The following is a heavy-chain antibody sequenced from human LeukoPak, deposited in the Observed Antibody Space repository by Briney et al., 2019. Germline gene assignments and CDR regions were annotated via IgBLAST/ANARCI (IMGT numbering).Heavy chain of an antibody. Sequence: GGSLRLSCSASGFTFSRYAMHWVRQAPGKGLEHVSAISSNGGTTYYADSVKGRFTISRDSSKNTLYLQMSSLRAEDTAAYYCVKVGELLRGFDYWGQGTLVTVSS. CDR2: ISSNGGTT. CDR1: GFTFSRYA. D-gene: IGHD1-7*01. J-gene: IGHJ4*02. V-gene: IGHV3-64D*06. CDR3: VKVGELLRGFDY.